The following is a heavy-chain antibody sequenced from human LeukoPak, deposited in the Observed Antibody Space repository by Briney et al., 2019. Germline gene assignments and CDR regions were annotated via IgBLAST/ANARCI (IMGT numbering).Heavy chain of an antibody. V-gene: IGHV4-39*07. CDR1: GGSISSSSYY. Sequence: SETLSLTCTVSGGSISSSSYYWGWLRQPPGKGLEWIGSIYYSGSTYYNPSLKSRVTISVDTSKNQFSLKLSSVTAADTAVYYCARERPSYYDILTGYYPRSLPYYFDYWGQGALVTVSS. CDR3: ARERPSYYDILTGYYPRSLPYYFDY. J-gene: IGHJ4*02. D-gene: IGHD3-9*01. CDR2: IYYSGST.